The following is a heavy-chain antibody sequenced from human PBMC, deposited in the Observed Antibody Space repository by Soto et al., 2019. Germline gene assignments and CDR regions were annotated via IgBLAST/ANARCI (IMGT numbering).Heavy chain of an antibody. V-gene: IGHV4-39*01. CDR1: GGSISSSSYY. Sequence: QLQLQESGPGLVKSSETLSLTCTVSGGSISSSSYYWGWIRQPPGKGLEWIGSIYYSGSTYYNPSLESRVTISVDTSKNQFSLKLSSVTAADTAVYYCARQSPTGKISYFQFDYWGQGTLVTVSS. CDR3: ARQSPTGKISYFQFDY. J-gene: IGHJ4*02. D-gene: IGHD1-26*01. CDR2: IYYSGST.